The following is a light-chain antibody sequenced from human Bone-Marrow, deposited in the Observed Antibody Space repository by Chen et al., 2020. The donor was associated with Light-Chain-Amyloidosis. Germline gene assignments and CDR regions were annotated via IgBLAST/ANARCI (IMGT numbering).Light chain of an antibody. J-gene: IGLJ3*02. CDR1: SGSIATNY. V-gene: IGLV6-57*01. CDR3: QSYQGSSQGV. CDR2: GDD. Sequence: NFMLTQPHSVSESPGKTVIISCTRSSGSIATNYVQWYQQRPGSSPTTVIDGDDQRPSGVPERFSGSIDRSSNAASLTISGLKTEDEADYYCQSYQGSSQGVFGGGTKLTVL.